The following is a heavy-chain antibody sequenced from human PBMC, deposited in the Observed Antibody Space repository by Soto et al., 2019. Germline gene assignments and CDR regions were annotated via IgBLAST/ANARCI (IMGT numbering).Heavy chain of an antibody. D-gene: IGHD3-22*01. J-gene: IGHJ4*02. V-gene: IGHV4-39*01. CDR1: GGSISSSSYY. CDR2: IYYSGST. Sequence: TLSLTCTVSGGSISSSSYYWGWIRQPPGKGLEWIGSIYYSGSTYYNPSLKSRVTISVDTSKNQFSLKLSSVTAADTAVYYCARFYSSGRYFDYWGQGTLVTVSS. CDR3: ARFYSSGRYFDY.